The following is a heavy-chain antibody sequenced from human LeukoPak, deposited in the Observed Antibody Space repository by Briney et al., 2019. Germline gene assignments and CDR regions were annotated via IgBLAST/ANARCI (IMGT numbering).Heavy chain of an antibody. J-gene: IGHJ4*02. CDR3: ARIAVAGTDRQYYFDY. CDR1: GYSFTNYW. V-gene: IGHV5-51*01. D-gene: IGHD6-19*01. CDR2: IYAGDSDT. Sequence: GESLKISCRGSGYSFTNYWIGWVRQKPGKGLEWMGRIYAGDSDTRYSPSFQGQVTISADRSISTAYLQWSSLKAPDTAMYYCARIAVAGTDRQYYFDYWGQGTLVTVPS.